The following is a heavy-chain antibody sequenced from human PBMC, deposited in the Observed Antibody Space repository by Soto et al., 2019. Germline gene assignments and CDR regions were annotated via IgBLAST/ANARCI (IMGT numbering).Heavy chain of an antibody. Sequence: SGGSLRLSCAASGFTFSSYAMHWVRQAPGKGLEWVAVISYDVSNKYYADSVKGRFTISRDNSKNTLYLQMNSLRAEDTAVYYCARDRGRYYDFWSGLYHFAVWGLGTRVTVSS. CDR3: ARDRGRYYDFWSGLYHFAV. CDR1: GFTFSSYA. CDR2: ISYDVSNK. J-gene: IGHJ4*02. D-gene: IGHD3-3*01. V-gene: IGHV3-30-3*01.